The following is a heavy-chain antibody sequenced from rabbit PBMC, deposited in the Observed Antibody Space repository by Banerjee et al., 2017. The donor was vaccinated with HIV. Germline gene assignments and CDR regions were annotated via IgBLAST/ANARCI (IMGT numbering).Heavy chain of an antibody. V-gene: IGHV1S45*01. CDR1: GFDFSSNYY. D-gene: IGHD6-1*01. Sequence: QQQLEESGGGLVKPGGTLTLTCKASGFDFSSNYYICWVRQAPGKGLEWIACIATGSSGSTYYARWAKGRFTISKTSSTTVTLQMTSLTAADTATYFCARQDRNNGNDFNLWGQGTLVTVS. CDR3: ARQDRNNGNDFNL. CDR2: IATGSSGST. J-gene: IGHJ4*01.